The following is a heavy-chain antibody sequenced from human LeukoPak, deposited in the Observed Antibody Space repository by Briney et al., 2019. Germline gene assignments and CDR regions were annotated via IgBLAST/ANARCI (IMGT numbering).Heavy chain of an antibody. J-gene: IGHJ4*02. V-gene: IGHV3-49*03. Sequence: PGGSLRLACTASGFTFGDYAMSWFRQAPGKGLEWVGFIRSKAYGGTTEYAASVKGRFTISRDDSKSIAYLQMNSLKTEDTAVYYCTRARYYGSGSFGYWGQGTLVTVSS. CDR3: TRARYYGSGSFGY. CDR2: IRSKAYGGTT. D-gene: IGHD3-10*01. CDR1: GFTFGDYA.